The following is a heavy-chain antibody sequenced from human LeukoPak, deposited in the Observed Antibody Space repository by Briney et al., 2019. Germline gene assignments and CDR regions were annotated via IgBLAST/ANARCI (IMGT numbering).Heavy chain of an antibody. CDR3: ARNHYYDILTGYVTYGMDV. D-gene: IGHD3-9*01. V-gene: IGHV1-18*01. J-gene: IGHJ6*02. CDR1: GGTFSSYA. Sequence: ASVKVSCKASGGTFSSYAISWVRQAPGQGLEWVGWISAYNGNRNYAQKLQGRVTTTTDTSTSTAYMELRSLRSDDTAVYYCARNHYYDILTGYVTYGMDVWGQGTTVTVSS. CDR2: ISAYNGNR.